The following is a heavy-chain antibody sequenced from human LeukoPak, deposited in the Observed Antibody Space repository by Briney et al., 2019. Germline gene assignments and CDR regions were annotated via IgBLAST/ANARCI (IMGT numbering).Heavy chain of an antibody. Sequence: GASVKVSCKASGYSFTSYDINWLRQATGQGLEWMGGMNPNSGNTGYPQKVQGRVTMTRNTSISTAYMELSSLRSEDTAVYYCARGARYCSSTSCPADYYYGMDVWGQGTTVTVSS. CDR3: ARGARYCSSTSCPADYYYGMDV. V-gene: IGHV1-8*01. J-gene: IGHJ6*02. CDR1: GYSFTSYD. D-gene: IGHD2-2*01. CDR2: MNPNSGNT.